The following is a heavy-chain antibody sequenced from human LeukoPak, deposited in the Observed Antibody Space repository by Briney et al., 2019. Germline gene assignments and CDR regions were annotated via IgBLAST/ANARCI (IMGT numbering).Heavy chain of an antibody. V-gene: IGHV3-11*01. CDR3: AKGGFLEWLLPFDY. Sequence: GGSLRLSCAASGFTFSDYYMSWIRQAPGKGLEWVSYISSSGSTIYYADSVKGRFTISRDNAKNSLYLQMNSLRAEDTASYYCAKGGFLEWLLPFDYWGQGTLVTVSS. CDR2: ISSSGSTI. D-gene: IGHD3-3*01. J-gene: IGHJ4*02. CDR1: GFTFSDYY.